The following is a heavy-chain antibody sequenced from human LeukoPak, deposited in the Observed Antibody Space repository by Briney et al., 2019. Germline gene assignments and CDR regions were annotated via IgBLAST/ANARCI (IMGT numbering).Heavy chain of an antibody. CDR3: ARSAGYCSGGTCYFDY. CDR1: GFIFDDYA. CDR2: ISWNSGTI. V-gene: IGHV3-9*01. D-gene: IGHD2-15*01. J-gene: IGHJ4*02. Sequence: PGGSLRLSCAASGFIFDDYAMHWVRQAPGKGLEWVSGISWNSGTIGYADSVKGRFTISRDNAKNTLYLQMNGLRAEDTAVYYCARSAGYCSGGTCYFDYWGQGTLVTVSS.